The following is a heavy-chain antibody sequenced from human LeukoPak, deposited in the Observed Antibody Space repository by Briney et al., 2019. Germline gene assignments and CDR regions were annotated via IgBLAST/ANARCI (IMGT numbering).Heavy chain of an antibody. CDR2: INAGNGNT. J-gene: IGHJ4*02. Sequence: ASVKVSCKGSGYTFTSYAMHWVRQAPGQRLEWMGWINAGNGNTKYSQKFQGRVTITRDTSASTAYMELSSLRSEDTAVYYCASSTYYYDSTTPGGDYWGQGTLVTVSS. D-gene: IGHD3-22*01. CDR3: ASSTYYYDSTTPGGDY. CDR1: GYTFTSYA. V-gene: IGHV1-3*01.